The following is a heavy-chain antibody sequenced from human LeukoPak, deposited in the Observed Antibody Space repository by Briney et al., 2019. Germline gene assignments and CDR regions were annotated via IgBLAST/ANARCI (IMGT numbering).Heavy chain of an antibody. CDR3: ARNIVVVVAATQYYYYMDV. V-gene: IGHV3-7*01. Sequence: GGSLRLSCAASGFTFSSYWMSWVRQAPGKGLEWVANIKQDGSGKYYVDSVKGRFTISRDNAKNSLYLQMNSLRAEDTAVYYCARNIVVVVAATQYYYYMDVWGKGTTVTVSS. CDR1: GFTFSSYW. J-gene: IGHJ6*03. CDR2: IKQDGSGK. D-gene: IGHD2-15*01.